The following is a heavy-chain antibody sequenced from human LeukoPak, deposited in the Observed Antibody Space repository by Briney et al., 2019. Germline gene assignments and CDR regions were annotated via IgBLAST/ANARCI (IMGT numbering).Heavy chain of an antibody. J-gene: IGHJ4*02. V-gene: IGHV3-9*01. CDR3: ATFLEYSSSSGGPDY. D-gene: IGHD6-6*01. CDR2: ISWNSGSI. Sequence: GGSLRLSCAASGFTFDDYAMHWVRQAPGKGLEWVSGISWNSGSIGYADSAKGRFTISRDNAKNSLYLQMNSLRAEDTALYYCATFLEYSSSSGGPDYWGQGTLVTVSS. CDR1: GFTFDDYA.